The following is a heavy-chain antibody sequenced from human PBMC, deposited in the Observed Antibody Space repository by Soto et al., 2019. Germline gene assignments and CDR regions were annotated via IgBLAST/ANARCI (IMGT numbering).Heavy chain of an antibody. CDR1: GGSISSGGYY. V-gene: IGHV4-31*03. J-gene: IGHJ5*02. D-gene: IGHD4-17*01. CDR2: IYYSGST. Sequence: SETLSLTCTVSGGSISSGGYYWSWIRQHPGKGLEWIGYIYYSGSTYYNPSLKSRVTISVDTSKNQFSLKLSSVTAADTAVYYCARESDYGDYWFDPWGQGTLVTVSS. CDR3: ARESDYGDYWFDP.